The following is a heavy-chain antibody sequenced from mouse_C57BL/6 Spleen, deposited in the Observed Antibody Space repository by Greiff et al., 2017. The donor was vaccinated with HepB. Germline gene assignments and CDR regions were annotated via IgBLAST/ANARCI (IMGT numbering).Heavy chain of an antibody. J-gene: IGHJ1*03. CDR2: IYPGDGDT. D-gene: IGHD1-1*01. Sequence: QVQLKQSGPELVKPGASVKISCKASGYAFSSSWMNWVKQRPGKGLEWIGRIYPGDGDTNYNGKFKGKATLTADKSSSTAYMQLSSLTSEDSAVYFCARGFYYYGSSYVRYFDVWGTGTTVTVSS. CDR3: ARGFYYYGSSYVRYFDV. CDR1: GYAFSSSW. V-gene: IGHV1-82*01.